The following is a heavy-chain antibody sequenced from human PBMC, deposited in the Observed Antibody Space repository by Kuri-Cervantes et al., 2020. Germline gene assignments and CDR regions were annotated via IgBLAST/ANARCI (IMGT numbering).Heavy chain of an antibody. CDR1: GFTFSSYA. D-gene: IGHD2-2*01. CDR2: ISSSSSTI. Sequence: ETLSLTCAASGFTFSSYAMHWVRQAPGKGLEWVSYISSSSSTIYYADSVKGRFTISRDNSRNTLYLQMNSLRAEDTAVYYCARGCSSTSCYALFDYWGQGTLVTVSS. V-gene: IGHV3-48*01. J-gene: IGHJ4*02. CDR3: ARGCSSTSCYALFDY.